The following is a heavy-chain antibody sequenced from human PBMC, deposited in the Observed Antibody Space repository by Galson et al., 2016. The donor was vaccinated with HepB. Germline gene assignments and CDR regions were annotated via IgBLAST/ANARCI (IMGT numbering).Heavy chain of an antibody. J-gene: IGHJ4*02. CDR1: GFTLINYA. CDR3: VKGGYYDRKGFDY. D-gene: IGHD3-22*01. CDR2: ISTNGGYT. V-gene: IGHV3-64D*06. Sequence: SLRLSCAASGFTLINYAMHWVRQAPGKGLEYVSTISTNGGYTNYADSVKGRFTISRDNSKNTLYLRMSSLRPEDTVVYYCVKGGYYDRKGFDYWGQGTLVTASS.